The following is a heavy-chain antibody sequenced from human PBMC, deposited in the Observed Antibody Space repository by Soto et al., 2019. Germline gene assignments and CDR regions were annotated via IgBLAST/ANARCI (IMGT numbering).Heavy chain of an antibody. CDR1: GGSVSSGSHY. J-gene: IGHJ3*02. CDR3: ARDRPDNSNSFDAFDI. Sequence: SETLSLTCTVSGGSVSSGSHYWSWIRQPPWKGLEWIAYIYHTGSADYNPSLKSRVAISVDVSKNQVSLRLDSVTAADTAMYYCARDRPDNSNSFDAFDIWGQGXMVTV. V-gene: IGHV4-61*01. CDR2: IYHTGSA. D-gene: IGHD1-1*01.